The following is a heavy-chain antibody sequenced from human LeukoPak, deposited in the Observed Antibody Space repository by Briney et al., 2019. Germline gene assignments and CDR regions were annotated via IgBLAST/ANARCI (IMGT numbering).Heavy chain of an antibody. CDR1: GYTFTSYD. J-gene: IGHJ6*03. D-gene: IGHD6-19*01. CDR2: MNPNSGNT. Sequence: GASVKVSCKASGYTFTSYDINWVRQATGQGLEWVGWMNPNSGNTGYAQKSQGRVTMTRNTSISTAYMELSSLRSEDRAVYYCARGPSRSSGWYYYYYYYMDVWGKGTTVTVSS. CDR3: ARGPSRSSGWYYYYYYYMDV. V-gene: IGHV1-8*01.